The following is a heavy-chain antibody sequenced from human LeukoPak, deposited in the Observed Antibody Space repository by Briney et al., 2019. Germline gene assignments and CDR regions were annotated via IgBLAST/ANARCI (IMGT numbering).Heavy chain of an antibody. Sequence: SETLSLTCAVYGGSFSGYYWSWIRQPPGKGLEWIGEINHSGSTHYNPSLTSRVTISVDTSKNQFSLKLSSVTAADTAVYYCARRGVASLFDYWGQGTLVTVSS. CDR2: INHSGST. J-gene: IGHJ4*02. CDR1: GGSFSGYY. D-gene: IGHD2-2*01. V-gene: IGHV4-34*01. CDR3: ARRGVASLFDY.